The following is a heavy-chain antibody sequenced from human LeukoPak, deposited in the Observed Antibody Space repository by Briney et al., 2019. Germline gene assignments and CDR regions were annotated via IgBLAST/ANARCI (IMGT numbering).Heavy chain of an antibody. D-gene: IGHD3-22*01. CDR1: GGSISSSNYY. Sequence: SSETLSLTCTVSGGSISSSNYYWGWIRQPPGKGLEWIGSIYYSGSTYYNPSLKSRVTTSVDTSKNQFSLKLSSVTAADTAVYYCARYHYYYDSSGYYRDAFDIWGQGTMVTVSS. CDR2: IYYSGST. CDR3: ARYHYYYDSSGYYRDAFDI. J-gene: IGHJ3*02. V-gene: IGHV4-39*01.